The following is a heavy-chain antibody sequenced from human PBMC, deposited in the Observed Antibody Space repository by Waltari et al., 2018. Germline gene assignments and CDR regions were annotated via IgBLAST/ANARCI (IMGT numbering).Heavy chain of an antibody. J-gene: IGHJ2*01. CDR3: ARGSSQYDTSGSVPNGCFGL. Sequence: QVQLQESGPGLLKPSQTLSLTCTVSACSISSGDYYWTWIRQPPGKGLEWIGYVSTSGSTSYNPSLKSRVSISIDTSENQFSLKLSSVTAADTAVYFCARGSSQYDTSGSVPNGCFGLWGRGTLVTVSS. CDR1: ACSISSGDYY. V-gene: IGHV4-30-4*08. D-gene: IGHD3-22*01. CDR2: VSTSGST.